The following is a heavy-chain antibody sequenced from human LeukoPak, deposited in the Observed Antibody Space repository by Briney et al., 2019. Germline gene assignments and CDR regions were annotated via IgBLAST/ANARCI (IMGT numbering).Heavy chain of an antibody. D-gene: IGHD3-22*01. CDR3: AKDHINSYYYDSSGYAAFDY. V-gene: IGHV3-30*18. Sequence: GGSLRLSCAASGFTFSSYGMHWVRQAPGKGLEWVAVISYDGSNKYYADSVKGRFTISRDNSKNTLYLQMNSLRAEDTAVYYCAKDHINSYYYDSSGYAAFDYWGQGTLVTVSS. J-gene: IGHJ4*02. CDR1: GFTFSSYG. CDR2: ISYDGSNK.